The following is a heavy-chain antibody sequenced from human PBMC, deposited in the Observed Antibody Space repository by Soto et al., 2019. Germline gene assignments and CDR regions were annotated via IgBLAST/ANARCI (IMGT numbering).Heavy chain of an antibody. V-gene: IGHV3-23*01. Sequence: GGSLRLSCAASGFTFISYAMSWVLQAPWKGLEWVSAISGSGGSTYYADSVKGRFTISRDNSKNTLYLQMNSLRAEDTAVYYCAKDYIWGSYRHNYFDYWGQGTLVTVSS. J-gene: IGHJ4*02. CDR2: ISGSGGST. D-gene: IGHD3-16*02. CDR3: AKDYIWGSYRHNYFDY. CDR1: GFTFISYA.